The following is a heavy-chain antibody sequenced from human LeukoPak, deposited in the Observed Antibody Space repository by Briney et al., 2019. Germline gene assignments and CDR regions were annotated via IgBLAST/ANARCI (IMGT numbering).Heavy chain of an antibody. Sequence: PSETLSLTGTVSGGSISSGGYYWSWIRQHPGKGLEWIGYIYYSGSTHYNPSLKSRVTISVDTSKNQFSLKLTSVTAADTAVYYCAREHDSSGDWFDPWGQGTLVTVSS. CDR3: AREHDSSGDWFDP. V-gene: IGHV4-31*03. CDR2: IYYSGST. J-gene: IGHJ5*02. D-gene: IGHD3-22*01. CDR1: GGSISSGGYY.